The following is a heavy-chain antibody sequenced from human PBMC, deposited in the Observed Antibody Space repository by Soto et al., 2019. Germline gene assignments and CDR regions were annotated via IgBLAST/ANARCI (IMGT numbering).Heavy chain of an antibody. V-gene: IGHV1-69*02. CDR2: IIPILGIA. D-gene: IGHD5-12*01. CDR3: ARNVEWLHDY. CDR1: RGTFSSYT. J-gene: IGHJ4*02. Sequence: QVQLVQSGAEVKKPGSSVKVSCKASRGTFSSYTISWVRQAPGQGLEWMGRIIPILGIANYAQKFQGRVTITADKSTSTAYMELSSLRSEDTAVYYCARNVEWLHDYWGQGTLVTVSS.